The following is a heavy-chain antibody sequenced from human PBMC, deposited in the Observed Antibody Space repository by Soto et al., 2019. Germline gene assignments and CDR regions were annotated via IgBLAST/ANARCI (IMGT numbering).Heavy chain of an antibody. CDR2: TYYRSKWYN. CDR3: VASYDFWSGYSRTYYYGMDV. V-gene: IGHV6-1*01. CDR1: VDRVSSNSAA. D-gene: IGHD3-3*01. Sequence: PSQTLSLTCAISVDRVSSNSAAWNLIRQSPSRGLEWLGRTYYRSKWYNDYAVSVKSRITINPDTSKNQFSLQLNSVTPEDTAVYYCVASYDFWSGYSRTYYYGMDVWCQGTRFTVSS. J-gene: IGHJ6*02.